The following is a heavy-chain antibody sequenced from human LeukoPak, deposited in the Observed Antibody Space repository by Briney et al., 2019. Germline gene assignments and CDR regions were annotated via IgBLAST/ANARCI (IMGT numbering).Heavy chain of an antibody. Sequence: ASVKVSCKASGYTFTSYYMHWVRQAPGRGLEWMGIINPSGGSTIYEQNFQGRVTVTRDTSTSTVYMEVSSLRSEDTALYYCAREGLAAAGSIDYWGQGTLVTVSS. CDR2: INPSGGST. J-gene: IGHJ4*02. V-gene: IGHV1-46*01. D-gene: IGHD6-13*01. CDR1: GYTFTSYY. CDR3: AREGLAAAGSIDY.